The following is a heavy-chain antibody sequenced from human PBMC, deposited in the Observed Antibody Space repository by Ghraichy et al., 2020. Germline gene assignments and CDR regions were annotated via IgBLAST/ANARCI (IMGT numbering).Heavy chain of an antibody. CDR2: INEDGSDK. CDR3: AREDW. J-gene: IGHJ4*02. Sequence: GGSLRLSCVASGFTFSPNRMNWVRQAPGKGLEWVSSINEDGSDKHYADSVKGRFTIARDNAKNSLFLQMNSLRAEDTAVYYCAREDWWGQGTLVAVSS. D-gene: IGHD3/OR15-3a*01. CDR1: GFTFSPNR. V-gene: IGHV3-7*01.